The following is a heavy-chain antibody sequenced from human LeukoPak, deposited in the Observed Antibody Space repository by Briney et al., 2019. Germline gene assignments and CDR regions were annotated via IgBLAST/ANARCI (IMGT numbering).Heavy chain of an antibody. CDR3: ARRGSAPRIAAAGFYDY. CDR1: GGSISSGGYS. J-gene: IGHJ4*02. D-gene: IGHD6-13*01. Sequence: SETLSLTCAVSGGSISSGGYSWSWIRQPPGKGLEWIGYIYHSGSTYYNPSLKSRVTISVDRSKNQFSLKLSSVTAADMAVYYCARRGSAPRIAAAGFYDYWGQGTLVTVSS. V-gene: IGHV4-30-2*01. CDR2: IYHSGST.